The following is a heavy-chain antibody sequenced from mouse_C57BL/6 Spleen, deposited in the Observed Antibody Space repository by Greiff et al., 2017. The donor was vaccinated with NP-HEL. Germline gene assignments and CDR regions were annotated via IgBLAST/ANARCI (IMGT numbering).Heavy chain of an antibody. Sequence: QVQLQQSGAELARPGASVKMSYKASGYTFTSYTMHWVKQRPGQGLEWIGYINPSSGYTKYNQKFKDKATLTADKSSSTAYMQLSSLTSEDSAVYYCARGDWDYGSSSWYFDVWGTGTTVTVSS. J-gene: IGHJ1*03. CDR1: GYTFTSYT. CDR2: INPSSGYT. V-gene: IGHV1-4*01. CDR3: ARGDWDYGSSSWYFDV. D-gene: IGHD1-1*01.